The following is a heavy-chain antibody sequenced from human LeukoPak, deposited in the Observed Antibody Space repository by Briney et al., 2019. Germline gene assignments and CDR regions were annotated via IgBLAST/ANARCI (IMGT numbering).Heavy chain of an antibody. CDR3: ARVGGSYSYYYYYYMDV. CDR1: GFTFSSYW. D-gene: IGHD1-26*01. CDR2: INTDGSST. Sequence: PGGSLRLSCAASGFTFSSYWMHWVRQAPGKGLVWVSRINTDGSSTSYADSVKGRFTISRDNAKNTLYLQMNSLRAEDTAVYYCARVGGSYSYYYYYYMDVWGKGTTVTVSS. J-gene: IGHJ6*03. V-gene: IGHV3-74*01.